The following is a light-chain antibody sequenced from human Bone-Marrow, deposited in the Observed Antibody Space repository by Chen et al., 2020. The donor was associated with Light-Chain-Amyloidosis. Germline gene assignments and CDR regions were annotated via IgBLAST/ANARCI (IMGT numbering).Light chain of an antibody. J-gene: IGLJ2*01. CDR3: QSADSSGTYEVI. CDR2: RDT. V-gene: IGLV3-25*03. CDR1: DLPTKY. Sequence: SYELTQPPSVSVSPGQTARITCSGDDLPTKYAYWYQQKPGQAPVLVIHRDTERPSGISERLSGSSSGPTATLTISGGQAEDEADYHCQSADSSGTYEVIFGGGTKLTVL.